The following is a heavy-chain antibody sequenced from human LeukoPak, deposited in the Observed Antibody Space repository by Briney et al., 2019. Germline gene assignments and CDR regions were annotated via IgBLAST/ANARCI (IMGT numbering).Heavy chain of an antibody. J-gene: IGHJ3*02. CDR2: ISYDGTNK. CDR1: GFTFKNYG. V-gene: IGHV3-30*18. D-gene: IGHD2/OR15-2a*01. Sequence: GGSLRLSCVASGFTFKNYGIHWVRQAPGKGLEWVAIISYDGTNKFYGDSVRGRFTISRDNSKDTLYLQMNSLKTEDMGVYYCAKGSTPSEYGGGAFDIWGQGTMVTVSS. CDR3: AKGSTPSEYGGGAFDI.